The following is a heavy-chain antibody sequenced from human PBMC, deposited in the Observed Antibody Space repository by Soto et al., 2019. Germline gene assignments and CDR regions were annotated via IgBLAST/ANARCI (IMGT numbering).Heavy chain of an antibody. V-gene: IGHV2-5*02. D-gene: IGHD2-15*01. J-gene: IGHJ6*02. Sequence: QITLKESGPTLVKPTQTLTLTCTFSGFSLSTSGVGVAWNRQPPGKALEWLALIYWDDDKRYRASLEIGLTITSATCKTQAVRTMTNMGSVDTATYYCAYLPCSGGSCYWFSFSGMDVWGQGPTVTVSS. CDR3: AYLPCSGGSCYWFSFSGMDV. CDR1: GFSLSTSGVG. CDR2: IYWDDDK.